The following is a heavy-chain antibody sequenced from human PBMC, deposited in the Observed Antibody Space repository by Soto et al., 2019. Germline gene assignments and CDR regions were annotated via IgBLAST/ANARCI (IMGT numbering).Heavy chain of an antibody. CDR3: ARDGGYCSSTSCLGRFDP. CDR1: GATFSSYA. Sequence: SVKVSCKASGATFSSYAISWVRQAPGQGLEWMGGIIPIFGTANYAQKFQGRVTITADESTSTAYMELSSLRSEDTVVYYCARDGGYCSSTSCLGRFDPWGQGTLVTVSS. CDR2: IIPIFGTA. V-gene: IGHV1-69*13. D-gene: IGHD2-2*01. J-gene: IGHJ5*02.